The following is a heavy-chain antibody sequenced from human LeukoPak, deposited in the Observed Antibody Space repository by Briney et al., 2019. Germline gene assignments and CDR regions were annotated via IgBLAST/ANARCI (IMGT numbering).Heavy chain of an antibody. Sequence: GGSLRLSCSASGFTFSRYAMHWVRQAPGKGLEYVSAISSNGGSTYYGDSVKGRFTISRDNSKNTLYLQMSSLRTEDTAVYYCVKARGIQLWLPGDYWGQGGLVTVSS. J-gene: IGHJ4*02. CDR3: VKARGIQLWLPGDY. D-gene: IGHD5-18*01. CDR1: GFTFSRYA. CDR2: ISSNGGST. V-gene: IGHV3-64D*09.